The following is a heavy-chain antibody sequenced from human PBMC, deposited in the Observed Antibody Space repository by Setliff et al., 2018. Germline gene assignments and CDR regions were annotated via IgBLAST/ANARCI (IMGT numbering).Heavy chain of an antibody. CDR3: ASLSSMSVTTSY. Sequence: PSETLSLTCTVSGYSISSGYYWGWIRQPPGKGLEWMGSIYHSGSTYYNPSLKSRVTISVDTSKNQVSLKLSSVTAADTAVYYCASLSSMSVTTSYWGQGTLVTVSS. CDR1: GYSISSGYY. V-gene: IGHV4-38-2*02. J-gene: IGHJ4*02. D-gene: IGHD4-17*01. CDR2: IYHSGST.